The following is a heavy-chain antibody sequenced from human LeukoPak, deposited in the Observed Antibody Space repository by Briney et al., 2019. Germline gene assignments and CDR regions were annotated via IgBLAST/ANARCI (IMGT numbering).Heavy chain of an antibody. CDR3: ARDRAVAGSTQSYGYIVGAT. CDR2: INTNTGNP. CDR1: GYTFTSYA. J-gene: IGHJ4*02. Sequence: GPSVKVSCKASGYTFTSYAMSWVRQAPGQGLEWMGWINTNTGNPTYAQGFTGRFVFSLDTSVSTAYLQISSLKAEDTAVYYCARDRAVAGSTQSYGYIVGATWGQGTLVTVSS. V-gene: IGHV7-4-1*02. D-gene: IGHD1-26*01.